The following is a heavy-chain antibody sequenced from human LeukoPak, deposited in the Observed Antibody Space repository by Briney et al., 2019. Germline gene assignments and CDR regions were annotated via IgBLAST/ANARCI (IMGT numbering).Heavy chain of an antibody. J-gene: IGHJ4*02. CDR1: GYTFTSFW. CDR2: IYPGESEG. CDR3: ARTYDSHGYYIDY. V-gene: IGHV5-51*01. D-gene: IGHD3-22*01. Sequence: PGESLKISCTASGYTFTSFWIGWVRQMPGKGLEWMGIIYPGESEGTYSPSFQGQVTISADKSINTAYLQLSSLKAAATAIYYCARTYDSHGYYIDYWGQGTLVTVSS.